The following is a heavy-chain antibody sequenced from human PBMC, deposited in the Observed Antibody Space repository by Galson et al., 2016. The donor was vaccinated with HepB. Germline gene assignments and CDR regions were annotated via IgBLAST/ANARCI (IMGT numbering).Heavy chain of an antibody. CDR2: ISGDGTIT. Sequence: SLRLSCAASGFSVSADYMTWVRQAPGEGLEWVSSISGDGTITFYEDSVKGRFTISRDNARNTLYLQMNSLIAEDTAVYYCAKAALGVSRDFDSWGQGTLVIVS. CDR3: AKAALGVSRDFDS. V-gene: IGHV3-23*01. CDR1: GFSVSADY. D-gene: IGHD6-13*01. J-gene: IGHJ4*02.